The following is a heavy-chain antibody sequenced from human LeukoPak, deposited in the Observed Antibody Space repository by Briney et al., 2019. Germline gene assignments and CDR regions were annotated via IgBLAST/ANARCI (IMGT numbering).Heavy chain of an antibody. D-gene: IGHD1-26*01. V-gene: IGHV3-53*01. CDR1: GFAFSSYS. CDR3: ASHSYQVYFDS. CDR2: IYSGGST. J-gene: IGHJ4*02. Sequence: GGSLRLSCAASGFAFSSYSMNWIRQAPGRGLEWVSVIYSGGSTYYADSVKGRFTISRDDSKNTLYLQMNSLRAEDTAVYYCASHSYQVYFDSWGQGTLVTVSS.